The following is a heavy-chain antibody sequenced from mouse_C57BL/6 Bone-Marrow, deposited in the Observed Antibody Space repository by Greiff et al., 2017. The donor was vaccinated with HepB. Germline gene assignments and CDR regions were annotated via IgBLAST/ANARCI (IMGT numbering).Heavy chain of an antibody. V-gene: IGHV1-26*01. J-gene: IGHJ3*01. CDR2: INPNNGGT. Sequence: VQLQQSGPELVKPGASVKISCKASGYTFTDYYMNWVKQSHGKSLEWIGDINPNNGGTSYNQKFKGKATLTVDKSSSTAYMELRSLTSEDSAVYYCAPYVWFAYWGQGTRVTVSA. CDR1: GYTFTDYY. CDR3: APYVWFAY. D-gene: IGHD1-1*01.